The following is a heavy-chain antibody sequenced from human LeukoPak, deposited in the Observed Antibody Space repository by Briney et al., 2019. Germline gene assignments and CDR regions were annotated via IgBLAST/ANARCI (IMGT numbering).Heavy chain of an antibody. Sequence: ASVKVSCKASGYTFTSYGISWVRQAPGQGLEWMGWISAYNGNTNYAQKLQGRVTMTTDTSTSTAYMGLRSLRSDDTAVYYCARQWLEPNYYYYGMDVWGQGTTVTVSS. CDR1: GYTFTSYG. CDR2: ISAYNGNT. CDR3: ARQWLEPNYYYYGMDV. D-gene: IGHD6-19*01. J-gene: IGHJ6*02. V-gene: IGHV1-18*01.